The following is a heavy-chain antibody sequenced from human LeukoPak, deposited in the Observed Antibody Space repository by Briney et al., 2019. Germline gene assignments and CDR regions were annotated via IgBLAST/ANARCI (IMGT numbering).Heavy chain of an antibody. D-gene: IGHD3-9*01. Sequence: GGSLRLSCAASGFTFSSYGMHWVRQAPGKGLEWVANIKQDGSEKYYVDSVKGRFTISRDNAKNSLYLQMNSLRAEDTAVYYCARSITMGYYDILTGNGGFDYWGQGTLVTVSS. V-gene: IGHV3-7*01. CDR2: IKQDGSEK. CDR3: ARSITMGYYDILTGNGGFDY. CDR1: GFTFSSYG. J-gene: IGHJ4*02.